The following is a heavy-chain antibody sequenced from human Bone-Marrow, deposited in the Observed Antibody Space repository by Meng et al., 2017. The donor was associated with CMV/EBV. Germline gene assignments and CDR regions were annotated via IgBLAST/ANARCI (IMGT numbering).Heavy chain of an antibody. CDR3: ARVNSSWDNWFDP. J-gene: IGHJ5*02. V-gene: IGHV3-7*03. Sequence: AGSGFNFSSYWMSWVRQAPGKGLEWVANIKQDGSEKYYVDSVKGRFTISRDNAKNSLYLQMNSLRAEDTAVYYCARVNSSWDNWFDPWGQGTLVTVSS. D-gene: IGHD6-13*01. CDR2: IKQDGSEK. CDR1: GFNFSSYW.